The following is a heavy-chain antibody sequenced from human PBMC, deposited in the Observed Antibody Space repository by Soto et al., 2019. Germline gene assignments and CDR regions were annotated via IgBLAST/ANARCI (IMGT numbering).Heavy chain of an antibody. J-gene: IGHJ6*02. Sequence: ASVKVSCKASGYTFTGYYMHWVRQAPGQGLEWMGWINPNSGGTNYAQKFQGRVTMTRDTSISTAYMELSRLRSDDTAVYYCARGVFCSGGSCYPTPAGMDVWGQGTTATVSS. CDR2: INPNSGGT. CDR3: ARGVFCSGGSCYPTPAGMDV. CDR1: GYTFTGYY. D-gene: IGHD2-15*01. V-gene: IGHV1-2*02.